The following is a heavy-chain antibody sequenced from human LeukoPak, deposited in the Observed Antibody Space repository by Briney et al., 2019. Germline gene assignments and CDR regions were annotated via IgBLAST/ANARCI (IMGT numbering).Heavy chain of an antibody. D-gene: IGHD4-11*01. Sequence: PSQTLSLTCTVSGGSITSGGYYWSWIRQHPGKGLEWIGYIYYSGSTYYNPSLKSRVIISVDTSKNQSSLELSSVTAADTAVYYCARTLTSITTISYFDYWGQGTLVTVSS. CDR2: IYYSGST. J-gene: IGHJ4*02. V-gene: IGHV4-31*03. CDR1: GGSITSGGYY. CDR3: ARTLTSITTISYFDY.